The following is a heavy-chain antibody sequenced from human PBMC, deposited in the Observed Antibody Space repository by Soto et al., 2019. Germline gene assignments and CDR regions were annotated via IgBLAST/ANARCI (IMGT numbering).Heavy chain of an antibody. J-gene: IGHJ4*02. CDR2: IWDDGSNK. Sequence: QVQLVESGGGVVQPGKSLRLSCAASGFRVGSYAMHWVRQAPGKGLEWVAVIWDDGSNKQYADSVKGRFTISRDNFKYTVDLQMDSLRAEDTALYDCARDCSGGVCLDYWGQGILVTVSS. D-gene: IGHD2-15*01. CDR1: GFRVGSYA. V-gene: IGHV3-33*01. CDR3: ARDCSGGVCLDY.